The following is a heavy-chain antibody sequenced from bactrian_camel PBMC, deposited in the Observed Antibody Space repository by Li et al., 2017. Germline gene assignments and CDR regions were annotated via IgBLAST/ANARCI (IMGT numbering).Heavy chain of an antibody. CDR2: IVTSVGRPPVAAGGGST. CDR1: GYTYSIGC. CDR3: VAVLRLWAPCNPGADFRY. J-gene: IGHJ6*01. D-gene: IGHD3*01. V-gene: IGHV3S28*01. Sequence: SGYTYSIGCVGWFRQVADKEREQVASIVTSVGRPPVAAGGGSTFYAGSVKGRFTISRDNAQNTLYLQMNSLKPEDTAMYYCVAVLRLWAPCNPGADFRYWGQGTQVTVS.